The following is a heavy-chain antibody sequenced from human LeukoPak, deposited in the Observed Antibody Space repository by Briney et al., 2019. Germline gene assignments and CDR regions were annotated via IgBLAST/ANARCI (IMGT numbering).Heavy chain of an antibody. CDR2: ISSSSSYI. V-gene: IGHV3-21*01. J-gene: IGHJ6*02. CDR3: ARAPVRGVIKHYYYGMDV. D-gene: IGHD3-10*01. CDR1: GFTVSSNY. Sequence: GGSLRLSCAASGFTVSSNYMSWVRQAPGKGLEWVSSISSSSSYIYYADSVKGRFTISRDNAKNSLYLQMNSLRAEDTAVYYCARAPVRGVIKHYYYGMDVWGQGTTVTVSS.